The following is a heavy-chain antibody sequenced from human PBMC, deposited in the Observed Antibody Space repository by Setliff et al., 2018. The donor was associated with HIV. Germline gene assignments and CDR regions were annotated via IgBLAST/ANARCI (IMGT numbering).Heavy chain of an antibody. Sequence: LRLSCAASGFSFGSHSMAWVRQAPGKGLEWVAYISSTSATIFYADSVKGRFTISRDNDEKSLFLQMNDLRAEDSGMYYCARDPVAAAVLGFDNWFDPWGQGTLVTVSS. J-gene: IGHJ5*02. CDR1: GFSFGSHS. V-gene: IGHV3-48*01. CDR2: ISSTSATI. D-gene: IGHD2-15*01. CDR3: ARDPVAAAVLGFDNWFDP.